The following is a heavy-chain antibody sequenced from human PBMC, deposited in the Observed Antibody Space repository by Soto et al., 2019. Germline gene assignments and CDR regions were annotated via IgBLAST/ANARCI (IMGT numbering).Heavy chain of an antibody. D-gene: IGHD3-3*01. V-gene: IGHV2-5*02. Sequence: QITLKESGPTLVNPTQTLTLTCTFSGFSLSTSGVGVGWIRQPPGKALEWLALIYWDDDKRYSPSLKSRLTITKDTSKNQVVLTMTNMDPVDTATYYCAHRKRSVLRFVEWYDYWGQGTLVTVSS. CDR2: IYWDDDK. CDR1: GFSLSTSGVG. J-gene: IGHJ4*02. CDR3: AHRKRSVLRFVEWYDY.